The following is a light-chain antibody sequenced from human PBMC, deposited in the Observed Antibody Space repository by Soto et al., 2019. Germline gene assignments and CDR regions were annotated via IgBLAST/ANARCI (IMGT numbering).Light chain of an antibody. V-gene: IGLV2-14*01. J-gene: IGLJ1*01. CDR1: SSDVGGYNY. CDR2: DVS. Sequence: QSLLTQPASVSGSPGQSITISCTGHSSDVGGYNYVSWYQQHPGKAPKLMIYDVSNRPSGVSNRFSGSKSGNTASLTISGLQAEDEADYYCSSYTSSSTGVFGTGTNVTVL. CDR3: SSYTSSSTGV.